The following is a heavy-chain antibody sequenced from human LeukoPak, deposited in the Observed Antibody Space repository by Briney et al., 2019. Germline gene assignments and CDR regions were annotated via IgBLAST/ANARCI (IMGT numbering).Heavy chain of an antibody. V-gene: IGHV4-34*01. CDR3: ARRYSSIFFGY. Sequence: PSETLSLTCAVYGGPFSGYYWSWIRQPPGKGLEWIGEINHSGSTNYNPSLKSRVTISVDTSKNQFSLKLSSVTAADTAVYYCARRYSSIFFGYWGQGTLVTVSS. CDR1: GGPFSGYY. CDR2: INHSGST. J-gene: IGHJ4*02. D-gene: IGHD6-13*01.